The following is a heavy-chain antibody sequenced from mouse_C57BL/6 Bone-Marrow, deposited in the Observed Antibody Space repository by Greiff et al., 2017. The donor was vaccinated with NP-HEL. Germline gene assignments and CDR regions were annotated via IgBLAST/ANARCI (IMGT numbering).Heavy chain of an antibody. CDR3: TFDSPYAMDY. J-gene: IGHJ4*01. D-gene: IGHD3-2*01. Sequence: VQLQQSGAELVRPGASVKLSCTASGFNIKDDYMHWVKQRPEQGLEWIGWIDPENGDTEYASKFQGKATITADTSSNTAYLQLSSLTSEDTAVYYCTFDSPYAMDYWGQGTSVTVAS. CDR1: GFNIKDDY. V-gene: IGHV14-4*01. CDR2: IDPENGDT.